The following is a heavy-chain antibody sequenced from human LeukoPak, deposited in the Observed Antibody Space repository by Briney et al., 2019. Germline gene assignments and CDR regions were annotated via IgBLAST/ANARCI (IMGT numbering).Heavy chain of an antibody. CDR2: IYYSGST. CDR1: GGSISSSSYY. Sequence: SETLSLTCTVSGGSISSSSYYRGWIRQPPGKGLEWIGSIYYSGSTYYNPSLKSRVTISVDTSKNQFSLKLSSVTAADTAVYYCARHPPGGVLTDAFDIWGQGTMVTVSS. D-gene: IGHD3-10*01. J-gene: IGHJ3*02. CDR3: ARHPPGGVLTDAFDI. V-gene: IGHV4-39*01.